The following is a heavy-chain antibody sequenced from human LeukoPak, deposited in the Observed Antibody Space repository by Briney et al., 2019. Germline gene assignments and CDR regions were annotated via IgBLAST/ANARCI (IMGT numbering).Heavy chain of an antibody. CDR3: AKDLTRYFDWLTQPPCLDY. J-gene: IGHJ4*02. V-gene: IGHV3-23*01. CDR2: ISGSGGST. D-gene: IGHD3-9*01. Sequence: GRPLRLSCAASGFTFSSYAMSWVRQAPGKGLEWVSAISGSGGSTYYADSVKGRFTISRDNSKNTLYLQMNSLRAEDTAVYYCAKDLTRYFDWLTQPPCLDYWGQGTLVTVSS. CDR1: GFTFSSYA.